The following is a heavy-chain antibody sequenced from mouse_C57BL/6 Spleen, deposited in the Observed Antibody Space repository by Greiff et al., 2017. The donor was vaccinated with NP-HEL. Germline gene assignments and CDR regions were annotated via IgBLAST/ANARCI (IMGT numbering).Heavy chain of an antibody. CDR3: AREVARYFDV. CDR2: IYPGSGNT. Sequence: VQLQQSGPELVKPGASVKISCKASGYSFTSYYIHWVKQRPGQGLEWIGWIYPGSGNTKYNEKFKGKATLTADTSSSTAYMQLSSLTSEDSAVYYCAREVARYFDVWGTGTTVTVSS. D-gene: IGHD1-1*01. J-gene: IGHJ1*03. CDR1: GYSFTSYY. V-gene: IGHV1-66*01.